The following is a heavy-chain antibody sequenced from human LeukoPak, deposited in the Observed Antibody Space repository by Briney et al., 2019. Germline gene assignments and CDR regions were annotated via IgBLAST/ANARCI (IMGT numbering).Heavy chain of an antibody. D-gene: IGHD6-13*01. V-gene: IGHV1-69*06. CDR2: IIPIFGTA. CDR1: GGTFSSYA. Sequence: GASVKVSCKASGGTFSSYAISWVRQAPGQGLEWMGGIIPIFGTANYAQKFQGRVTITADKSTSTAYMELSSLRSEDTAVYYCARDGGAAAGDDWFDPWGQGTLVTVSS. J-gene: IGHJ5*02. CDR3: ARDGGAAAGDDWFDP.